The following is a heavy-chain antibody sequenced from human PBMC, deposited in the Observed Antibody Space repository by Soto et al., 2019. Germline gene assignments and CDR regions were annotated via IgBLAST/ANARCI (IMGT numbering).Heavy chain of an antibody. J-gene: IGHJ4*02. Sequence: GGSLSLSCAASGFTFDDYAMHWVRQAPGKGLEWVSGISWNSGSIGYADSVKGRFTISRDNAKNSLYLQMNSLRAEDTALYYCAKDIEWLSSGRYYFDYWGQGTLVTVSS. CDR3: AKDIEWLSSGRYYFDY. CDR1: GFTFDDYA. V-gene: IGHV3-9*01. D-gene: IGHD6-19*01. CDR2: ISWNSGSI.